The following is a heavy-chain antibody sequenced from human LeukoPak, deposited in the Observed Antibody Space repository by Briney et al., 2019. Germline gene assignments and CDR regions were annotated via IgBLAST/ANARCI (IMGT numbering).Heavy chain of an antibody. D-gene: IGHD6-13*01. CDR2: IKQDGSEK. V-gene: IGHV3-7*01. CDR1: GFSVSGYW. J-gene: IGHJ4*02. CDR3: AREWQGGIAAAGTRIEGDY. Sequence: GGSLRLSCAVSGFSVSGYWMTWVRQAPGKGLEWVANIKQDGSEKNYVDSAKGRFTISRDNAENSLFLQMNSLRVEDTAVYYCAREWQGGIAAAGTRIEGDYWGQGTLVAVSS.